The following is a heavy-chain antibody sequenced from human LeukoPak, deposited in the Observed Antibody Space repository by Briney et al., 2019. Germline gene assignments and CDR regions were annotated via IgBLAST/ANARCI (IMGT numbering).Heavy chain of an antibody. CDR2: ISYDGSNK. D-gene: IGHD3-9*01. J-gene: IGHJ4*02. CDR3: AKEGGYYDILSNPYYFDY. V-gene: IGHV3-30*18. CDR1: GFTFSSYG. Sequence: GGSLRLSCAAPGFTFSSYGMHWVRQAPGKGLEWVAVISYDGSNKYYADSVKGRFTISRDNSKNTLYLQMNSLRAEDTAVYYCAKEGGYYDILSNPYYFDYWGQGTLVTVSS.